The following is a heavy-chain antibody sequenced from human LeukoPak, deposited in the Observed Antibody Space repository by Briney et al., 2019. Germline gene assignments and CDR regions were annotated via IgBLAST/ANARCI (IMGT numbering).Heavy chain of an antibody. CDR1: GFTFSSYA. V-gene: IGHV3-7*01. CDR3: ARSDIVVVPAAIPEPGAVDY. CDR2: IKQDGSEK. J-gene: IGHJ4*02. D-gene: IGHD2-2*02. Sequence: GGSLRLSCAASGFTFSSYAMHWVRQAPGKGLEWVANIKQDGSEKYYVDSVKGRFTISRDNAKNSLYLQMNSLRAEDTAVYYCARSDIVVVPAAIPEPGAVDYWGQGTLVTVSS.